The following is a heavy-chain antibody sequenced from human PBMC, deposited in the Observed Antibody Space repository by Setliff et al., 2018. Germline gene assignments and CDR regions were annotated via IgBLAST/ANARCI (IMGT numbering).Heavy chain of an antibody. CDR1: GFTFSGSA. D-gene: IGHD4-17*01. J-gene: IGHJ4*02. V-gene: IGHV3-73*01. CDR3: AITMTTGVDFFDY. CDR2: IRSKADSYAT. Sequence: GESLKLSCAASGFTFSGSAVYWVRQASGRGLEWVGRIRSKADSYATAYAASVKARFTISRDDSKNTAYLQVNSLKTEDTAVYYCAITMTTGVDFFDYWGQGTLVTVS.